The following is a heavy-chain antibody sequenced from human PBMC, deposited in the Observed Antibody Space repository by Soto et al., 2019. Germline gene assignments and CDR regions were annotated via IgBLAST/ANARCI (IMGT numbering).Heavy chain of an antibody. CDR1: GFTLSTYS. CDR2: ITSTSSYI. V-gene: IGHV3-21*06. Sequence: EVQLVESGGGLVKPGGSLRLSCAASGFTLSTYSMDWFRQAQGKGLEWVSSITSTSSYIYYGDSVKGRFTISRDNAKNLLYLQMNSLRAEDKAVYYCARAVAGFDYWGQGTLVTVSS. CDR3: ARAVAGFDY. J-gene: IGHJ4*02.